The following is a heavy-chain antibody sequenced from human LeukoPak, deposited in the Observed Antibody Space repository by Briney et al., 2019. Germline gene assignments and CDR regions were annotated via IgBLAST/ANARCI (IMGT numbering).Heavy chain of an antibody. V-gene: IGHV1-2*02. CDR2: INPNSGGT. J-gene: IGHJ4*02. CDR3: ARGRYTYGSGECLDY. D-gene: IGHD5-18*01. Sequence: ASVKVPFRASGYTFTGYYLHWVRPAPGQGLEWMGWINPNSGGTSCAQKYQGRVTMTRDTSISTAYMELSSLRSDDTAVYFCARGRYTYGSGECLDYWGERSVHTVSS. CDR1: GYTFTGYY.